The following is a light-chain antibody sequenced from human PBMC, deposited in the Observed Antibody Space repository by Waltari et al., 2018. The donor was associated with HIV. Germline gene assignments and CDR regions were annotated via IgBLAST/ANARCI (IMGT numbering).Light chain of an antibody. CDR2: AAS. J-gene: IGKJ1*01. CDR1: QTISTY. Sequence: DIQMTQSPSSLSASVGDRVTITCRASQTISTYLNWYQQKLGKAPKLLIYAASSLQSGVPSRFSGSRSGSDFTLTISSLQPEDVATYYCQQSYSSPRTFGQGTKVEIK. V-gene: IGKV1-39*01. CDR3: QQSYSSPRT.